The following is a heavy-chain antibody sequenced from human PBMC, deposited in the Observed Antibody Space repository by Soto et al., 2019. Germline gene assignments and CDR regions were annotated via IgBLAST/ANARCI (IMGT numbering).Heavy chain of an antibody. CDR3: AREGETDIASEFGMDV. CDR1: GFTFSSYA. CDR2: ISYDGSNK. D-gene: IGHD2-15*01. V-gene: IGHV3-30-3*01. J-gene: IGHJ6*02. Sequence: GGSLRLSCAASGFTFSSYAMHWVRQAPGKGLEWVAVISYDGSNKYYADSVKGRFTISRDNSKNTLYLQMNSLRAEDTAVYYCAREGETDIASEFGMDVWGQGTTVTVSS.